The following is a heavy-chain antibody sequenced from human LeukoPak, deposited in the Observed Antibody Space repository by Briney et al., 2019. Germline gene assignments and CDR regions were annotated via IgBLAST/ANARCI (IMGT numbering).Heavy chain of an antibody. D-gene: IGHD3-10*01. CDR2: IYPDDSDT. CDR3: ARNLLWFGDL. Sequence: GESLKISCKGSGYSFASYWIGWVRQMPGKGLEWMGIIYPDDSDTRYSPSFQGQVTISADNSISTAYLQWSSLKASDTAMYYCARNLLWFGDLWGQGTLVTVSS. CDR1: GYSFASYW. J-gene: IGHJ4*02. V-gene: IGHV5-51*01.